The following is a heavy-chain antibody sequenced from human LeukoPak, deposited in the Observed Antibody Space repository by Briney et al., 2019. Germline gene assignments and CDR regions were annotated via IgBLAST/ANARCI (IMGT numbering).Heavy chain of an antibody. CDR1: GGSISSSSYY. V-gene: IGHV4-39*01. CDR3: ARLDAGIAARLSWWYYFDY. J-gene: IGHJ4*02. CDR2: IYYSGST. Sequence: SETLSLTCTVSGGSISSSSYYRGWIRQPPGKGLEWIGSIYYSGSTYYNPSLKSRVTISVDTSKNQFSLKLSSVTAADTAVYYCARLDAGIAARLSWWYYFDYWGQGTLVTVSS. D-gene: IGHD6-6*01.